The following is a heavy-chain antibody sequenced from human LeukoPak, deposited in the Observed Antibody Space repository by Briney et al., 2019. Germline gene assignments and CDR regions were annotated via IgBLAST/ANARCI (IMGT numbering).Heavy chain of an antibody. J-gene: IGHJ4*02. V-gene: IGHV3-23*01. Sequence: SCKASGYTFTSYGISWVRQAPGKGLEWVSAISGSGVSTYYADSVKGRFTVSRDNSKNTLYLQMNSLRPEDTALYYCARNQGDPGIAAAGFFDSWGQGTLVTVSS. CDR1: GYTFTSYG. CDR3: ARNQGDPGIAAAGFFDS. D-gene: IGHD6-13*01. CDR2: ISGSGVST.